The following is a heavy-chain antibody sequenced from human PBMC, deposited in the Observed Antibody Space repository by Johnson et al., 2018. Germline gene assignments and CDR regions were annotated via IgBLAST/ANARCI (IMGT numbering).Heavy chain of an antibody. CDR1: GFIFSNYA. CDR2: ILYDGGNK. J-gene: IGHJ3*02. Sequence: QVQLVESGGGVVQPGRSLRLSCAASGFIFSNYAMHWVRQAPGKGLEWVAVILYDGGNKYYADSVKGRFTISRDNSKNTLYLQMNRLKAEDTAVYSCATETDGFDSWGQGTLVTVSS. V-gene: IGHV3-30*03. CDR3: ATETDGFDS.